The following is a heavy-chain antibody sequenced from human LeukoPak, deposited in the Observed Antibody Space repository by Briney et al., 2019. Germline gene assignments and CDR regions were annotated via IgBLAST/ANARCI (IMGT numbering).Heavy chain of an antibody. CDR2: IYYGGYT. V-gene: IGHV4-39*01. CDR1: GGSISSNNYY. D-gene: IGHD2-2*01. J-gene: IGHJ4*02. Sequence: SETLSLTCTVSGGSISSNNYYWGWLRQPPGKGLEWIGSIYYGGYTYYNPSLKSRVTISVDTSKNQFSLKLSSVTAADTAVYYCARGHRSRYCSSTSCYWRAIAAAGYFDYWGQGTLVTVSS. CDR3: ARGHRSRYCSSTSCYWRAIAAAGYFDY.